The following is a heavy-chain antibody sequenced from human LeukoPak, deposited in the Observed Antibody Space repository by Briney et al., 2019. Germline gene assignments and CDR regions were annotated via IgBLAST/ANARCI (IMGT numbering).Heavy chain of an antibody. J-gene: IGHJ4*02. CDR1: GFTFSSYA. V-gene: IGHV3-23*01. CDR2: ISGSGGST. D-gene: IGHD4-17*01. CDR3: ANGVGITPGTVTYLR. Sequence: GGSLRLSCAASGFTFSSYAMSWVRQAPGKGLEWISAISGSGGSTYYADSVKGRFTISRDNSKNTLYLQMNSLRAEDTAVYYCANGVGITPGTVTYLRWGQGTLVTVSS.